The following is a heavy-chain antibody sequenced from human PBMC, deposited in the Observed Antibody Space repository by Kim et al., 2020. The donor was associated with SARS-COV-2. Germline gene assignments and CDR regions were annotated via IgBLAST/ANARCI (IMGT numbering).Heavy chain of an antibody. V-gene: IGHV1-18*01. J-gene: IGHJ6*02. CDR1: GYTFTSYG. CDR2: ISAYNGNT. CDR3: ARDPGPHLVLRYFDWLMKYGMDV. D-gene: IGHD3-9*01. Sequence: ASVKVSCKASGYTFTSYGISWVRQAPGQGLEWMGWISAYNGNTNYAQKLQGRVTMTTDTSTSTAYMELRSVRSDDTAVYYCARDPGPHLVLRYFDWLMKYGMDVWGQGTTVTVSS.